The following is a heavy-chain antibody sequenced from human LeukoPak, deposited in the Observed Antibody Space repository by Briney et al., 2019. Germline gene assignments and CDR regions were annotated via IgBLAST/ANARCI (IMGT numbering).Heavy chain of an antibody. CDR1: GGTFSSYA. CDR3: AREGFDAFDI. Sequence: ASVKVSCKASGGTFSSYAISWVRQAPGQGLEWMGGIIPIFGTANYAQKFQGRVTITTDESTSTAYMELSSLRSEDTAVYYCAREGFDAFDIWGQGTMVTVSS. D-gene: IGHD2-15*01. CDR2: IIPIFGTA. J-gene: IGHJ3*02. V-gene: IGHV1-69*05.